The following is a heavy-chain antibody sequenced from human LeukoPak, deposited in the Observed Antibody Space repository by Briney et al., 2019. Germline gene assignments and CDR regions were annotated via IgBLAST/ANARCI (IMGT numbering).Heavy chain of an antibody. V-gene: IGHV3-30*04. CDR3: AGLLMDPMPSDY. Sequence: GRSLRLSCAASGFTFRSYAMHWVRQAPGKGLEWVAVISYDGGNKYYADSVKGRFTISRDNSKNSLYLQMNSLRAEDTAVYYCAGLLMDPMPSDYWGQGTLVTVSS. D-gene: IGHD2-2*01. CDR1: GFTFRSYA. J-gene: IGHJ4*02. CDR2: ISYDGGNK.